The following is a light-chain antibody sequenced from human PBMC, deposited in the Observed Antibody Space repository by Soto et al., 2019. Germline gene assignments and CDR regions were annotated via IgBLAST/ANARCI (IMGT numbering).Light chain of an antibody. Sequence: EIVLTQSPRTLSLSPGERATLSCRASQSLRSTSLAWYQQKPGQAPRLLISGASTRAADIPDRFSGSGSGTDFTRTIGRLEPEDLAVYYCQQYDSSPRTFGQGTKLEIK. CDR1: QSLRSTS. J-gene: IGKJ1*01. V-gene: IGKV3-20*01. CDR2: GAS. CDR3: QQYDSSPRT.